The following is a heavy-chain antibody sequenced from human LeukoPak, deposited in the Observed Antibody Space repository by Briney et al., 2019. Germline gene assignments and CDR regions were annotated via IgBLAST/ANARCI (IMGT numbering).Heavy chain of an antibody. CDR1: GGTFNNYA. CDR2: IIPIVSIL. D-gene: IGHD1-1*01. CDR3: ATGTDGYNWGDAYDT. Sequence: SVKVSCKANGGTFNNYAFSWVRQAPGQGLEWMGRIIPIVSILNYAQKFEGRVTITADESTSAVYMDLKNLTSEDTAVYYCATGTDGYNWGDAYDTWGQGTLVTVS. V-gene: IGHV1-69*04. J-gene: IGHJ3*02.